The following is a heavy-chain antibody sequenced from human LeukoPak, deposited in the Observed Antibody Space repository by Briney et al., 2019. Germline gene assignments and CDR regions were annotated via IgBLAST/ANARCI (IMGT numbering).Heavy chain of an antibody. CDR1: GGSISSSNW. J-gene: IGHJ3*02. CDR2: IYHSGST. CDR3: ARAPTKGYDSTPRFAFDI. D-gene: IGHD3-22*01. Sequence: SGTLSLTCAVSGGSISSSNWWSWVRQPPGKGLEWIGEIYHSGSTNYNPSLKSRVTISVDTSKNQFSLKLSSVTAADTAVYYCARAPTKGYDSTPRFAFDIWGQGTMVTVSS. V-gene: IGHV4-4*02.